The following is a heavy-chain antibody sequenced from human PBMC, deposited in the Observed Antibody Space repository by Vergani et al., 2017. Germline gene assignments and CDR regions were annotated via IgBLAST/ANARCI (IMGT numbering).Heavy chain of an antibody. CDR1: GGSFSGYY. Sequence: QVQLQQWGAGLLKPSETLSLTCAVYGGSFSGYYWSWIRQPPGXGLEWIGEINHSGSTNYNPSLKSRCTISVHTSKNQFSLKLSSVTAADTAVYYCARGRRRTVVVIAIWARHYFDYWGQGTLVTVSS. D-gene: IGHD2-21*01. CDR3: ARGRRRTVVVIAIWARHYFDY. V-gene: IGHV4-34*01. CDR2: INHSGST. J-gene: IGHJ4*02.